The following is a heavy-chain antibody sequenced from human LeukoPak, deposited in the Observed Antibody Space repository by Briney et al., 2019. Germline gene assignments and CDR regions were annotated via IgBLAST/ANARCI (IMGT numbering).Heavy chain of an antibody. D-gene: IGHD6-19*01. CDR2: VHYSGTT. V-gene: IGHV4-59*11. Sequence: SETLSLTCTVSGASIGSHYWSWFRQPPGKRLEFIGYVHYSGTTSYTPSLKSRVTMSVDTSRNQFSLKLSSVTAADTAVYFCARGGWYLDFWGQGTLVTVSS. CDR3: ARGGWYLDF. J-gene: IGHJ4*02. CDR1: GASIGSHY.